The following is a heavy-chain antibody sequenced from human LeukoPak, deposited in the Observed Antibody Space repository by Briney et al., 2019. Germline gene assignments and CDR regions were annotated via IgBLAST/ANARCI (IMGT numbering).Heavy chain of an antibody. V-gene: IGHV3-7*01. Sequence: GGSLRLSCAASRFTFSTYWMSWVRQAPGKGLEWVANIKQDGSEKYYVDSVKGRFTISRDNAKTSLYLQMNSLRVEDTAVYYCTMGVELLPYWGQGTLVTVSS. J-gene: IGHJ4*02. CDR1: RFTFSTYW. D-gene: IGHD1-26*01. CDR2: IKQDGSEK. CDR3: TMGVELLPY.